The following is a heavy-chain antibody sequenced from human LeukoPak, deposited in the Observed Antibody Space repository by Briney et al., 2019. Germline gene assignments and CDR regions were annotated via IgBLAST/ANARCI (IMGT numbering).Heavy chain of an antibody. D-gene: IGHD2-2*01. Sequence: GGSLRLSCAASGFTFSSYTLHWVRQAPGKGLEWVAIRSHDVNIKFYADSVRGRFTISRDNSKNTLYLQMDSLRAEDTAVYYCARDRSPGAMRGHDASDLWGQGTMVTVSS. J-gene: IGHJ3*01. CDR1: GFTFSSYT. CDR3: ARDRSPGAMRGHDASDL. CDR2: RSHDVNIK. V-gene: IGHV3-30-3*01.